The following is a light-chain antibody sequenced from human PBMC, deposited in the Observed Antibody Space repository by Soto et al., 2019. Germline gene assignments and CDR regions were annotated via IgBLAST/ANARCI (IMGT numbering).Light chain of an antibody. V-gene: IGKV3D-15*01. CDR3: QQYQNWPPIT. CDR1: QIVDSH. CDR2: GAS. J-gene: IGKJ5*01. Sequence: EVVLTQSPASLSLSPGERATLSCRASQIVDSHLFWYQQKPGHAPRLLIYGASTRATGIPARFSGSGSGTEFTLTISSLQSEDFAVYYCQQYQNWPPITFGQGTRREIK.